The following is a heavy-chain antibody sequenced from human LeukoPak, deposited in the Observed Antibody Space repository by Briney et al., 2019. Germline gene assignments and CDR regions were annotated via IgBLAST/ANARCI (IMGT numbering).Heavy chain of an antibody. V-gene: IGHV3-21*01. CDR2: ISGSSSYI. CDR3: ARDRDDIWGGIDY. CDR1: GFTFSSYS. J-gene: IGHJ4*02. Sequence: GGSLRLSCAASGFTFSSYSMNWVRQAPGKGLEWVSSISGSSSYIYYADSVKGRFTISRDNAKNSLYLQMNSLRAEDTAVYYCARDRDDIWGGIDYWGQGTLVTVSS. D-gene: IGHD3-9*01.